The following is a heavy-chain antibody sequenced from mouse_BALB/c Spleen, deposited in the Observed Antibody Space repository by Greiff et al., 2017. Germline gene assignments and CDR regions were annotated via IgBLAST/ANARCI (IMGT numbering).Heavy chain of an antibody. J-gene: IGHJ3*01. CDR2: INPSTGYT. CDR1: GYTFTSYW. D-gene: IGHD1-1*01. V-gene: IGHV1-7*01. Sequence: VQLQQSGAELAKPGASVKMSCKASGYTFTSYWMHWVKQRPGQGLEWIGYINPSTGYTEYNQKFKDKATLTADKSSSTAYMQLSSLTSEDSAVYYCARRYGSSPWFAYWGQGTLVTVSA. CDR3: ARRYGSSPWFAY.